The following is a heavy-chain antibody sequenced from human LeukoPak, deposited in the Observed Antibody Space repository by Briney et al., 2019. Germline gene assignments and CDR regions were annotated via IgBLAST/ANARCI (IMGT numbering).Heavy chain of an antibody. CDR3: AKSAHVGTTLLDY. Sequence: PWGSLTLPCTASGFTVRSKYMGWVRQAPGKGLEWVSLAHNDGSTYHADSVQGRFIISRDNSENSLYLQMNSLRAEDAAVYYCAKSAHVGTTLLDYWGQGTLVTVSS. D-gene: IGHD5-12*01. V-gene: IGHV3-53*01. J-gene: IGHJ4*02. CDR2: AHNDGST. CDR1: GFTVRSKY.